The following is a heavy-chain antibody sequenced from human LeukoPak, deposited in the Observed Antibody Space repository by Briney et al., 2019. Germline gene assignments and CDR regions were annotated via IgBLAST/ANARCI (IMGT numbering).Heavy chain of an antibody. CDR3: AKDPTSSSWLIPGYFDY. V-gene: IGHV3-23*01. J-gene: IGHJ4*02. CDR2: IIGSGGST. CDR1: GDSISTDH. Sequence: ETLSLTCAVSGDSISTDHWWSWVRRPPGEGLEWVSAIIGSGGSTYYADSVKGRFTISRDNSKNTLYLQMNSLRAEDTAVYYCAKDPTSSSWLIPGYFDYWGQGTLVTVSS. D-gene: IGHD6-13*01.